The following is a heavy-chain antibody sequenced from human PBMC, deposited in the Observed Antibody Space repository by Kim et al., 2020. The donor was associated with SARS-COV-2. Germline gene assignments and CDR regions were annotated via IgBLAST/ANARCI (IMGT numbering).Heavy chain of an antibody. Sequence: GGSLRLSCAASGFTFSSYSMNWVRQAPGKGLEWVSSISSSSSYIYYADSVKGRFTISRDNAKNSLYLQMNSLRAEDTAVYYCAGAVIGGITMVRGGNYYGMDVWGQGTTVTVSS. J-gene: IGHJ6*02. CDR1: GFTFSSYS. V-gene: IGHV3-21*01. CDR3: AGAVIGGITMVRGGNYYGMDV. CDR2: ISSSSSYI. D-gene: IGHD3-10*01.